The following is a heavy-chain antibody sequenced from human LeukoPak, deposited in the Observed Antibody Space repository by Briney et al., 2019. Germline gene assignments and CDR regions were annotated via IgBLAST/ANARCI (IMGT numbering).Heavy chain of an antibody. CDR3: AKDLTYYYDSSGYAIDY. CDR1: GFTFDDYA. CDR2: ISWNSGSI. J-gene: IGHJ4*02. Sequence: GGSLRLSCAASGFTFDDYAMHWVRQAPGKGLEWVSGISWNSGSIGYADSVKGRFTISRDNAKNSLYLQMNSLRAEDTASYYCAKDLTYYYDSSGYAIDYWGQGTLVTVSS. V-gene: IGHV3-9*01. D-gene: IGHD3-22*01.